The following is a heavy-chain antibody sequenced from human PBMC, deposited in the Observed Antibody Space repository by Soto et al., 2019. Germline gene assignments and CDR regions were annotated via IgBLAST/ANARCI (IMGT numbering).Heavy chain of an antibody. Sequence: ASVKVSCKASGYTFTSYGISWVRQAPGQGLEWMGWISAYNGNTNYAQKLQGRVTMTTDTSTTTAYMELRSLRSDDTAVYYCARKRSYYDSSGYEYWGQGTQVTSPQ. CDR2: ISAYNGNT. V-gene: IGHV1-18*01. J-gene: IGHJ4*02. CDR3: ARKRSYYDSSGYEY. CDR1: GYTFTSYG. D-gene: IGHD3-22*01.